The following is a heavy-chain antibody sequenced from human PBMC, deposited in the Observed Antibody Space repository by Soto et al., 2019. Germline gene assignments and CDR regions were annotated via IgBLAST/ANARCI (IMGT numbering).Heavy chain of an antibody. V-gene: IGHV3-74*03. CDR1: GFYFRSYW. CDR2: INSDGSIT. J-gene: IGHJ4*02. CDR3: VRAPSTHPDY. Sequence: EVQLVESGGGLAQPGGSLRLSCAASGFYFRSYWMHWVRQAPGKGLVWVSLINSDGSITKYADSVKGRFTVSRNNARNTVYLQMNSLRVEDTAVYYCVRAPSTHPDYWGQGTLVTVSS.